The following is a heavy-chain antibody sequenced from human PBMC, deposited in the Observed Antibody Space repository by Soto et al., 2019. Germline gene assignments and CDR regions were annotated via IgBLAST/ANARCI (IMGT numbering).Heavy chain of an antibody. Sequence: ASVKVSCKASGYAFTSYGIIWVRQATGQGLEWMGWISAYNGNTNYAQKLQGRVTMTTDTSTSTAYMELRSLRSDDTAVYYCASIVSDYGDYGPINNWFDPWGQGTLVTVSS. CDR1: GYAFTSYG. CDR3: ASIVSDYGDYGPINNWFDP. J-gene: IGHJ5*02. V-gene: IGHV1-18*01. CDR2: ISAYNGNT. D-gene: IGHD4-17*01.